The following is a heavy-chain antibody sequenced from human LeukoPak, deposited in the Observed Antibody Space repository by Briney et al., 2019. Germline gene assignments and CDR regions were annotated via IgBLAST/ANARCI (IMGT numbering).Heavy chain of an antibody. CDR2: INRSGST. CDR1: GGSFSNNY. V-gene: IGHV4-34*01. Sequence: PSETLSLTCAVYGGSFSNNYWSWIRQPPGKGLEWIGEINRSGSTNSNPSLKSRVTISVDTSKSQFSLKLSSVTAADTAVYYCARGGGSLQMVFADWFDPWGQGTLVTVSS. J-gene: IGHJ5*02. CDR3: ARGGGSLQMVFADWFDP. D-gene: IGHD2-8*01.